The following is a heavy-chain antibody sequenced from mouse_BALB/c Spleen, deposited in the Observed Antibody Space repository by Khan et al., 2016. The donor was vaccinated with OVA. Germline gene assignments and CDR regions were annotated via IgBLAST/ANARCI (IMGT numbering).Heavy chain of an antibody. CDR3: ARQPYYHYNIMDY. J-gene: IGHJ4*01. CDR1: GFSLTNYG. V-gene: IGHV2-6-1*01. CDR2: IWHDGST. Sequence: VQLVESGPGLGAPSQSLSITCTISGFSLTNYGVHWVRQPPGKGLEWLVVIWHDGSTTYNSALKSRLTISKDNSKSQVFLKMNSLQTDDTAMYFCARQPYYHYNIMDYWGQGTSVTVSS. D-gene: IGHD2-10*01.